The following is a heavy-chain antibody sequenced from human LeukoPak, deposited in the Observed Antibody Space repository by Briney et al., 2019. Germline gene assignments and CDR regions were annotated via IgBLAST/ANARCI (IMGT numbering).Heavy chain of an antibody. V-gene: IGHV5-51*01. CDR3: ARACGDTGYYAQN. CDR2: IYPGDSDT. Sequence: GESLKISCKGSGYSFTSYWIGWVRQMPGKGLEWMGIIYPGDSDTRYSPSFQGQVTISADKSNSTAYLQWSSLKASDTAMYYCARACGDTGYYAQNWGQGTLVTVSS. CDR1: GYSFTSYW. D-gene: IGHD3-9*01. J-gene: IGHJ4*02.